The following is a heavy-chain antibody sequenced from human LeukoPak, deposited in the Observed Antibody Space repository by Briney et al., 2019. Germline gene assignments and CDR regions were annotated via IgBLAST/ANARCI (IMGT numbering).Heavy chain of an antibody. CDR1: GGSFSGYY. Sequence: SETLSLTCAVHGGSFSGYYWSWLRPPPGKGLEWIGEINLGGRTNYNQSLRSRVIIRVEAFKNHFLLMLSYVTAADTAVYYCARSKPGGTTVTLYDWDVWGKESNVSVP. CDR2: INLGGRT. V-gene: IGHV4-34*01. CDR3: ARSKPGGTTVTLYDWDV. D-gene: IGHD4-17*01. J-gene: IGHJ6*03.